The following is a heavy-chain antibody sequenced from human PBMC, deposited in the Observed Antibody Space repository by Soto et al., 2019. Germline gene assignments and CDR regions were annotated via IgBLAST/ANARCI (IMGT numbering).Heavy chain of an antibody. D-gene: IGHD4-17*01. CDR2: IKGDESEK. V-gene: IGHV3-7*01. Sequence: PGGSLRLSCAASGFTFSTYWMSWVRQAPGKGLEWVANIKGDESEKYYVGSVTGRFTISRDHGKNSVYLQMDRPKAEDTAMYYCARDSHYGGNSDLWGQGTLVTVSS. J-gene: IGHJ5*02. CDR3: ARDSHYGGNSDL. CDR1: GFTFSTYW.